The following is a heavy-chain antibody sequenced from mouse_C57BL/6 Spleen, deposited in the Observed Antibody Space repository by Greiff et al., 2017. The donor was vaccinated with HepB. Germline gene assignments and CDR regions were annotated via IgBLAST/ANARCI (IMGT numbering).Heavy chain of an antibody. J-gene: IGHJ4*01. Sequence: VQLQQSGAELARPGASVKLSCKASGYTFTSYGISWVKQRTGQGLEWIGEIYPRSGNTYYNEKFKGKATLTADKSSSTAYMELRSLTSEDSAVYFCAREYDYDEGAYYAMDYWGQGTSVTVSS. V-gene: IGHV1-81*01. CDR3: AREYDYDEGAYYAMDY. CDR2: IYPRSGNT. D-gene: IGHD2-4*01. CDR1: GYTFTSYG.